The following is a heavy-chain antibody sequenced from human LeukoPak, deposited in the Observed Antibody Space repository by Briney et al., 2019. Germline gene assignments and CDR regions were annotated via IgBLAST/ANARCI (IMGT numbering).Heavy chain of an antibody. Sequence: GGSLRLSCVASGFTFSSYAMTWVRQAPGKGLEWVSYISSSGSTIYYADSVKGRFTISRDNAKNSLYLQMNSLRAEDTAVYYCARYGSGSYYKSWFDPWGQGTLVTVSS. J-gene: IGHJ5*02. CDR3: ARYGSGSYYKSWFDP. CDR2: ISSSGSTI. D-gene: IGHD3-10*01. CDR1: GFTFSSYA. V-gene: IGHV3-48*03.